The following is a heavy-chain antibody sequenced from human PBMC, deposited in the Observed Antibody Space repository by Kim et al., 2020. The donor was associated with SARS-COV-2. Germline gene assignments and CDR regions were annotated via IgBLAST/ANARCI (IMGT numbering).Heavy chain of an antibody. J-gene: IGHJ5*02. D-gene: IGHD6-6*01. V-gene: IGHV4-39*01. CDR3: ARHRQIAARNNWFDP. CDR1: GGSISSSSYY. Sequence: SETLSLTCTVSGGSISSSSYYWGWIRQPPGKGLEWIGSIYYSGSTYYNPSLKSRVTISVDTSKNQFSLKLSSVTAADTAVYYCARHRQIAARNNWFDPWGQGTLVTVSS. CDR2: IYYSGST.